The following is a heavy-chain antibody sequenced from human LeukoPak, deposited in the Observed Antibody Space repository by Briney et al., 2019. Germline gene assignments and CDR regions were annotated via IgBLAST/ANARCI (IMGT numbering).Heavy chain of an antibody. CDR1: GYTFTSYG. CDR3: ARYGREVVPAASYFDY. Sequence: ASVKVSCKASGYTFTSYGISWVRQAPGQGLEWMGWISAYNGNTNYAQKLQGRVTMTTDTSTSTAYMELRSLRPDDTAVYYCARYGREVVPAASYFDYWGQGTLVTVSS. V-gene: IGHV1-18*01. D-gene: IGHD2-2*01. CDR2: ISAYNGNT. J-gene: IGHJ4*02.